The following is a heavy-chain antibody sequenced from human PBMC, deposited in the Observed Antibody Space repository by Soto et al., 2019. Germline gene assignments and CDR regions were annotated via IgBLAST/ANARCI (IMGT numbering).Heavy chain of an antibody. J-gene: IGHJ2*01. CDR3: ARGYKGTYYVWWYFDL. Sequence: QVQLQESGPGLVKPSQSLSLTCSVSGGSISSGDYYWSWIRQAPGKGLEWIGHVYYSGTTYYNPSLKSRITISIVTSKDQFSLRLSSVTAADTAVYYCARGYKGTYYVWWYFDLWGRGTLVTVSS. CDR1: GGSISSGDYY. CDR2: VYYSGTT. D-gene: IGHD1-26*01. V-gene: IGHV4-30-4*01.